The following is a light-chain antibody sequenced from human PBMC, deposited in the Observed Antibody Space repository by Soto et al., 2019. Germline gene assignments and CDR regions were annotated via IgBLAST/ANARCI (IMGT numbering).Light chain of an antibody. V-gene: IGKV3-20*01. CDR3: QQYGSSSWT. J-gene: IGKJ1*01. CDR1: QSISSSY. CDR2: GAS. Sequence: EIVLTQSPGTLSLSPGKRATLSCRASQSISSSYLAWYQQRPGQAPRLLIYGASSRATGIPDRFSGSGSGTEFILTISRLEPEDFAVYYCQQYGSSSWTFGQGTKVEIK.